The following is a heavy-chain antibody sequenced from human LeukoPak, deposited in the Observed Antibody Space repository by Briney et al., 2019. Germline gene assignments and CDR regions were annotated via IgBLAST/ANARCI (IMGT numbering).Heavy chain of an antibody. CDR2: IIPILGIA. J-gene: IGHJ3*02. CDR3: ARDSTVTEYGAFDI. Sequence: RASVKASCKASGDTFSSHAISWVRQAPGQGLEWMGRIIPILGIANYAQKFQGRVTITADKSTSTAYMELSSLRSEDTAVYYCARDSTVTEYGAFDIWGQGTMVTVSS. D-gene: IGHD4-17*01. V-gene: IGHV1-69*04. CDR1: GDTFSSHA.